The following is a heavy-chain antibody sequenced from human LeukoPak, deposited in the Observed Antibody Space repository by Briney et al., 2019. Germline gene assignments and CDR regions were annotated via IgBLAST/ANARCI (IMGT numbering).Heavy chain of an antibody. CDR1: GGSFSGYY. CDR3: ASQAHCSGGSCRSWRYYYYYGMDV. D-gene: IGHD2-15*01. J-gene: IGHJ6*02. CDR2: INHSGST. Sequence: SETLSLTCAVYGGSFSGYYWSWIRQPPGKGLEWIGEINHSGSTNYNPSLKSRVTISVDTSKNQFSLKLSSVTAADTAAYYCASQAHCSGGSCRSWRYYYYYGMDVWGQGTTVTVSS. V-gene: IGHV4-34*01.